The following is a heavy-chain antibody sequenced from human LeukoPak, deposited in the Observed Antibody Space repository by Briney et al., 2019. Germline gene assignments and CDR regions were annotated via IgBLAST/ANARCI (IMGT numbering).Heavy chain of an antibody. D-gene: IGHD3-9*01. Sequence: GGSLRLSCAASGFTVSSNYMSWVRQAPGKGLEWVSVIYSGGSTYYADSVKGRFTISRDNSKNTLYLQVNSLRAEDTAVYYCARDPYYDILTGQNWGQGPLVTVSS. CDR3: ARDPYYDILTGQN. V-gene: IGHV3-66*01. J-gene: IGHJ4*02. CDR1: GFTVSSNY. CDR2: IYSGGST.